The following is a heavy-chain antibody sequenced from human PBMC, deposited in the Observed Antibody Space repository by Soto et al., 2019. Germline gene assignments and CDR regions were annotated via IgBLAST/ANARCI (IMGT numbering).Heavy chain of an antibody. V-gene: IGHV5-51*01. Sequence: GESLKISCKGSGYSFTSYWIGWVRQMPGKGLEWMGIIYPGDSDTRYSPSFQGQVTISADKSISTAFLKWSSLKASDTAMYYCARRGRADCTSTNCYTFYFYGMDVWGQGTTVTVSS. CDR1: GYSFTSYW. CDR2: IYPGDSDT. J-gene: IGHJ6*02. CDR3: ARRGRADCTSTNCYTFYFYGMDV. D-gene: IGHD2-2*02.